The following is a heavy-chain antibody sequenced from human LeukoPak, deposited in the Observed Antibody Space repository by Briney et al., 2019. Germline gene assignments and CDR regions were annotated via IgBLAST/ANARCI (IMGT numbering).Heavy chain of an antibody. Sequence: GGSLRPSCAASGFTFSDYGMHWVRQAPGKGLEWVAVISLDGSDEFYADSVKGRFTIFRDNFKNTLYLQLNSLRAEDTAIYYCVKADSGYYRWGQGTLVTVSS. CDR3: VKADSGYYR. J-gene: IGHJ5*02. CDR2: ISLDGSDE. V-gene: IGHV3-30*18. D-gene: IGHD3-22*01. CDR1: GFTFSDYG.